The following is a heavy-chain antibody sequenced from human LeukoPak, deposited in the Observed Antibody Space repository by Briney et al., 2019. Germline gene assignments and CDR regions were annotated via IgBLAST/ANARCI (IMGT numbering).Heavy chain of an antibody. CDR2: IYSGGST. J-gene: IGHJ4*02. V-gene: IGHV3-53*05. CDR1: GFIVSDNY. Sequence: GGSLRLSCSVSGFIVSDNYMSWVRQATGKGLEWVSLIYSGGSTYYAVSVKGRFTISRDNSKNTLYLQMNSLRAEDTAVYYCARDYGILTGCDFDYWGQGTLVTVSS. D-gene: IGHD3-9*01. CDR3: ARDYGILTGCDFDY.